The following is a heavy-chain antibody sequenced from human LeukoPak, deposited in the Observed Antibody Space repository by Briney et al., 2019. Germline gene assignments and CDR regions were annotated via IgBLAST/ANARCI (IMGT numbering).Heavy chain of an antibody. D-gene: IGHD4/OR15-4a*01. CDR1: GFTVSSNS. CDR3: ARRAGAYSHPYDY. J-gene: IGHJ4*02. Sequence: GGSLRLSCTVSGFTVSSNSVSWVRQAPGKGLEWVSFIFSSTHYSDSVKGRFTISRDNPKNTLYLQMNSLRAEDTAVYYCARRAGAYSHPYDYWGQGTLVTVSS. V-gene: IGHV3-53*01. CDR2: IFSST.